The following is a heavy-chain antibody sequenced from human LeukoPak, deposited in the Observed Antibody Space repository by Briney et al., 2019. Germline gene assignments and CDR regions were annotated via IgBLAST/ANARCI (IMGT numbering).Heavy chain of an antibody. D-gene: IGHD3-10*01. CDR2: IYPPDSDT. V-gene: IGHV5-51*01. CDR1: GYTFTNYW. CDR3: ARRDYFATGNYVDY. Sequence: GESLMISCKGSGYTFTNYWNGWVRQLPGKGLEWMVIIYPPDSDTRYSPSFQGQVTISVDKSISTAYLQWNSLKASDTAIYYCARRDYFATGNYVDYWGQGTLVTVSS. J-gene: IGHJ4*02.